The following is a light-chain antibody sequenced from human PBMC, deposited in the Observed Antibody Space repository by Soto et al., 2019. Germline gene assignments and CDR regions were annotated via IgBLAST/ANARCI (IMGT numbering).Light chain of an antibody. J-gene: IGKJ1*01. CDR3: QQCGSSPLT. Sequence: EIVLTQSPGTLSLSPGERATLSCRASQSVSSYYLAWYQQKPGQAPRLLIYAASSRATGIPDRFSGGGSGTDFTLTISRLEPEDFAVYYCQQCGSSPLTCGQGTKVEIK. CDR1: QSVSSYY. CDR2: AAS. V-gene: IGKV3-20*01.